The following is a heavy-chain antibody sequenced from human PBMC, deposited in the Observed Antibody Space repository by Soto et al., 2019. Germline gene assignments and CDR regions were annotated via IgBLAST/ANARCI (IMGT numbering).Heavy chain of an antibody. CDR1: GYRFTSYW. Sequence: GGSLKSSGRTSGYRFTSYWIAWGRQMPGKGLEWMGIIFPSDSDTRYSPSFQGQVTISADRSTSTVFLQWASLKASDTAVYFCARKDKSGYFNWFDPWGQGTLVTVSS. D-gene: IGHD3-22*01. J-gene: IGHJ5*02. CDR2: IFPSDSDT. CDR3: ARKDKSGYFNWFDP. V-gene: IGHV5-51*01.